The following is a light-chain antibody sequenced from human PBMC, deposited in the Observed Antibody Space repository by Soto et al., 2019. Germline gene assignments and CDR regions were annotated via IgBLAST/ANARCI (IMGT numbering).Light chain of an antibody. CDR1: NSDVGTYEL. Sequence: QSALTQHASVSGSPGQSITISCTGTNSDVGTYELVSWYQQHPGRAPKLMIYEGSKRPSGVSNRFSGSKSGDTASLTISGLQAEDEANYYCCSYAASSALWVFGGGTKLTVL. V-gene: IGLV2-23*01. J-gene: IGLJ3*02. CDR2: EGS. CDR3: CSYAASSALWV.